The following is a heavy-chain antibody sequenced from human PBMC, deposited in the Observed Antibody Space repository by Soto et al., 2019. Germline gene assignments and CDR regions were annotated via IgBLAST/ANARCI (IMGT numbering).Heavy chain of an antibody. V-gene: IGHV4-34*01. J-gene: IGHJ3*02. D-gene: IGHD3-10*01. CDR2: INHSGST. Sequence: SETLSLTCAVYGGSFSGYYWSWIRQPPGKGLEWIGEINHSGSTNYNPSLKSRVTISVDTSKNQFSLKLSSVTAADTAVYYCASTGGSGSDDAFDIWGQGTMVT. CDR3: ASTGGSGSDDAFDI. CDR1: GGSFSGYY.